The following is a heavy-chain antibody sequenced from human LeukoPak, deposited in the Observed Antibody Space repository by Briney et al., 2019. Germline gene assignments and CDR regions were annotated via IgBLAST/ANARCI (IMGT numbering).Heavy chain of an antibody. D-gene: IGHD3-22*01. V-gene: IGHV3-30*18. J-gene: IGHJ4*02. Sequence: GGSLRLSCAASGFTFSTYGMHWVRQAPGKGLEWVVLISYDGGKKFYADSVKGRFTISRDNSKNTLYLQINSLIPDDTAVYYCAKGVRRSSDYSSPVDYWGQGTLVTVSS. CDR3: AKGVRRSSDYSSPVDY. CDR2: ISYDGGKK. CDR1: GFTFSTYG.